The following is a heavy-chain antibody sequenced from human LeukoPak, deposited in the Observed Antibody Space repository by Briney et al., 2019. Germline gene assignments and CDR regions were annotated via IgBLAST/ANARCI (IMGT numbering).Heavy chain of an antibody. D-gene: IGHD3-10*01. J-gene: IGHJ4*02. Sequence: ASVKVSCKASGYRFTNYGINWVRQAPGQGLEWMGWVSGNDGNTKYARKLQGRVTMTTDTSTSTAFMEFRSLTSDDTAIYYCARPGSDRTRGWGYFDYWGKGTLVTVSS. CDR2: VSGNDGNT. CDR1: GYRFTNYG. CDR3: ARPGSDRTRGWGYFDY. V-gene: IGHV1-18*01.